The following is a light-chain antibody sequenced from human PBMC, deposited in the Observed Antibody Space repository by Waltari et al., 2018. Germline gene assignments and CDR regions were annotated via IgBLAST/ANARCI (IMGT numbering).Light chain of an antibody. CDR2: DAS. CDR1: QYISSNY. CDR3: QQYGNSPVT. J-gene: IGKJ4*01. Sequence: EVVLTQSPGTLSLSPGETATLSCRASQYISSNYLAWYQQRPGQAPRLLIYDASNRATGIADRCSGSGSGTDFTLTISRLEPEDFAVFYCQQYGNSPVTFGGGTKVEIK. V-gene: IGKV3-20*01.